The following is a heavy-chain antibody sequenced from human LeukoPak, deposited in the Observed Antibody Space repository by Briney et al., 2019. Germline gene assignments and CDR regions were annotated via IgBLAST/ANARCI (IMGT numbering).Heavy chain of an antibody. Sequence: GGSLRLSCAASGFTFSSYAMSWVRQAPGKGLEWVSGISTSGGSSSYADSVKGRFTISRDNPRNTLYMQMNSLRAEDTALYYCAIMHPYYDGSGYWVQWGQGTLATVSS. V-gene: IGHV3-23*01. J-gene: IGHJ4*02. D-gene: IGHD3-22*01. CDR2: ISTSGGSS. CDR1: GFTFSSYA. CDR3: AIMHPYYDGSGYWVQ.